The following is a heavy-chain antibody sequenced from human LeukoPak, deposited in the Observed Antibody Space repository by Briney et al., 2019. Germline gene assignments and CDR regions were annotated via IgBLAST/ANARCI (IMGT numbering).Heavy chain of an antibody. Sequence: ASVKVSCKASGYTFTGYYMHWVRQAPGQGLEWMGWINPNSGGTNYAQKFQGRVTMTRDTSISTAYMELSRLRFDDTAVYYCARMSRWSASSGYYDDGDYWGQGTLVTVSS. D-gene: IGHD3-22*01. CDR3: ARMSRWSASSGYYDDGDY. CDR2: INPNSGGT. J-gene: IGHJ4*02. V-gene: IGHV1-2*02. CDR1: GYTFTGYY.